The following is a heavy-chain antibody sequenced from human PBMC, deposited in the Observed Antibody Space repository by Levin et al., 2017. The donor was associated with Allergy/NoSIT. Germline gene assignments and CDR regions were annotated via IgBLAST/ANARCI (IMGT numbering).Heavy chain of an antibody. Sequence: ASVKVSCKASGYTFTSYDINWVRQATGQGLEWMGWMNPNSGNTGYAQKFQGRVTMTRNTSISTAYMELSSLRSDDTAVYYCARGGLGRYFDWFPGRVDYYYYGMDVWGQGTTVTVSS. CDR2: MNPNSGNT. V-gene: IGHV1-8*01. D-gene: IGHD3-9*01. CDR3: ARGGLGRYFDWFPGRVDYYYYGMDV. CDR1: GYTFTSYD. J-gene: IGHJ6*02.